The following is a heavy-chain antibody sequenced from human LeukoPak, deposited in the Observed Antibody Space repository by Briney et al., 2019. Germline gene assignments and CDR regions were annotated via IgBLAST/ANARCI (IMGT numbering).Heavy chain of an antibody. J-gene: IGHJ4*02. D-gene: IGHD2-2*01. CDR2: IRYGGTNK. Sequence: GVSVTLSGAACGFTFCSYGMLWLRQAPGKGRVGVTFIRYGGTNKSYEDPVRGRFPISRDNSKHNLYLQMNSASDEDADVYHCAKESIVVGPAAKYLQLWGRGTGVTVSS. CDR1: GFTFCSYG. CDR3: AKESIVVGPAAKYLQL. V-gene: IGHV3-30*02.